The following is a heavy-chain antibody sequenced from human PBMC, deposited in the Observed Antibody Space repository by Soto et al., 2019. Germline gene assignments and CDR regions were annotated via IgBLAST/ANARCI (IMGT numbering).Heavy chain of an antibody. V-gene: IGHV1-8*01. CDR1: GYTFASYE. Sequence: ASVKVSCKASGYTFASYEINWVRQATGQGLEWMGWMNPNSGNTGYAQRFQGRVTMTRNTSASTGYMELSSLRFEDTAVYYCARGKGEYIDWLLPFDAFDIWGQGTVVTVSS. D-gene: IGHD3-9*01. J-gene: IGHJ3*02. CDR3: ARGKGEYIDWLLPFDAFDI. CDR2: MNPNSGNT.